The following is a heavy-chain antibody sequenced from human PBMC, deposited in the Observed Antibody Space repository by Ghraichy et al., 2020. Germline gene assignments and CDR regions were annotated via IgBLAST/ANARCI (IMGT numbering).Heavy chain of an antibody. CDR2: ISYDGNNE. CDR3: AREGDLLWYGELVY. CDR1: GFTFRNYA. V-gene: IGHV3-30-3*01. J-gene: IGHJ4*02. D-gene: IGHD3-10*01. Sequence: LSLTCAASGFTFRNYAIHWVRQAPGKGLEWVAVISYDGNNEYYGDSVKGRFTISRDDSEKRVYLQMDSLRPEDTAVYHCAREGDLLWYGELVYWGQGTLVTVSS.